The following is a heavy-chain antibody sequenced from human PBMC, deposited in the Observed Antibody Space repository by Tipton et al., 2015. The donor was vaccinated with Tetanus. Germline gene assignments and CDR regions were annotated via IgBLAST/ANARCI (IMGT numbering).Heavy chain of an antibody. V-gene: IGHV1-69*01. CDR3: ARVSREGTERELDAFDI. CDR2: IIPIFGAA. Sequence: QVQLVQSGAEVKKPGSSVKVSCKASGGTFSSYAISWVRQAPGQGLEWMGGIIPIFGAANYAQKFQGRVTITADESTSTAYMELRSLGTEDRTEYYGARVSREGTERELDAFDIGGQGTMVTVSS. D-gene: IGHD1-7*01. J-gene: IGHJ3*02. CDR1: GGTFSSYA.